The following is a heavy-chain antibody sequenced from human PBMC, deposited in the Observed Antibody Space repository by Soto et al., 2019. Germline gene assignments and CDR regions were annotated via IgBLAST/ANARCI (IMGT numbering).Heavy chain of an antibody. CDR3: AKPYSSSSNYYYYGMDV. CDR1: GFTFRSYG. V-gene: IGHV3-30*18. CDR2: ISYDGSNK. D-gene: IGHD6-6*01. J-gene: IGHJ6*02. Sequence: PGGSLGICCASSGFTFRSYGMHWVRQAPGKGLEWVAVISYDGSNKYYADSVKGRFTISRDNSKNTLYLQMNSLRAEDTAVYYCAKPYSSSSNYYYYGMDVWGQGTTVTVSS.